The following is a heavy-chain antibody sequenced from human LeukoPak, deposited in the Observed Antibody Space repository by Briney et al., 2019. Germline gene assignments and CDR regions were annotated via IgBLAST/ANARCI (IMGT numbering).Heavy chain of an antibody. D-gene: IGHD3-22*01. J-gene: IGHJ3*02. Sequence: SETLSLTCTVSGSSISSYYWSWIRQPPGKGLEWIGYIYYSGSTNYNPSLKSRVTISVDTSKNQFSLKLSSVTAADTAVYYCARDSSGYSDAFDIWGQGTMVTVSS. CDR2: IYYSGST. CDR1: GSSISSYY. V-gene: IGHV4-59*01. CDR3: ARDSSGYSDAFDI.